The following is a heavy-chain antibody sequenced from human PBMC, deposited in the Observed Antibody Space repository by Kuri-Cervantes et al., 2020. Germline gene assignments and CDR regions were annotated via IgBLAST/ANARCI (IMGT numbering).Heavy chain of an antibody. D-gene: IGHD3-22*01. CDR1: GFTFSDYY. CDR2: ISSSGSTI. V-gene: IGHV3-11*01. J-gene: IGHJ4*02. Sequence: LSLTCAASGFTFSDYYMSWIRQAPGKGLEWVSYISSSGSTIYYADSVKGRFTISRDNAKNSLYLQMNSLRAEDTAVYYCARDKGIYDPSGVRGYYFDYWGQGTLVTVSS. CDR3: ARDKGIYDPSGVRGYYFDY.